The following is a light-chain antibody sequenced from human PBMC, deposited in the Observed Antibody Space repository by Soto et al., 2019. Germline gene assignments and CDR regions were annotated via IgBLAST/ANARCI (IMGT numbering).Light chain of an antibody. CDR3: QQGSNWPCT. CDR2: EAS. CDR1: QSVSSS. V-gene: IGKV3-11*01. Sequence: EIVLTQSPATLSLSPGERATLSCRASQSVSSSLAWYQQKLGQAPRLLIYEASDRATGIPARFSGSGSGTDFTLIISSLEPEDFEVYYCQQGSNWPCTFGQGTKVDIK. J-gene: IGKJ1*01.